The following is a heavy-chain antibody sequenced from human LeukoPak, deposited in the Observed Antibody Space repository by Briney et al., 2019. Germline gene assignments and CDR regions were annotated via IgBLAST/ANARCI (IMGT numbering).Heavy chain of an antibody. CDR1: GFTFRSHA. D-gene: IGHD4-17*01. Sequence: GGSLRLSCVGSGFTFRSHAMSWVRQAPGKGLEWVSAISGSGGSTYYADSVKGRFTISRDNSKNTLYLQMNSLRAEDTAVYYCAAYGDYFDYWGQGTLVTVSS. V-gene: IGHV3-23*01. J-gene: IGHJ4*02. CDR2: ISGSGGST. CDR3: AAYGDYFDY.